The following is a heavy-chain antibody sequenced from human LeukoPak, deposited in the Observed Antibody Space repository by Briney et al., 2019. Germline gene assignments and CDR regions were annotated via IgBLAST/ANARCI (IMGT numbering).Heavy chain of an antibody. Sequence: AVTVSFKTSGYTFTKYYMHWVRQAPGQGLEWMGIINPSGTYTTYALRDRGRVTMTRDTSTSTDFMELSSLRSEDTAVYYCARHDLGGSSPFDYWGQGTLVTVSS. J-gene: IGHJ4*02. D-gene: IGHD2-15*01. CDR2: INPSGTYT. CDR3: ARHDLGGSSPFDY. CDR1: GYTFTKYY. V-gene: IGHV1-46*01.